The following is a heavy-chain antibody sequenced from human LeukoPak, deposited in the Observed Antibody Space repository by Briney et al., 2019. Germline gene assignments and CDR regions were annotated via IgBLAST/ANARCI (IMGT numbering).Heavy chain of an antibody. J-gene: IGHJ4*02. CDR3: ARSSSSSWYELYFDY. D-gene: IGHD6-13*01. CDR1: GYTFTSYG. V-gene: IGHV1-18*01. CDR2: ISAYNGNT. Sequence: GASVKVSCKASGYTFTSYGISWVRQAPGQGLEWMGWISAYNGNTNYAQKLQGRVTMTTDTSTSTAYMELRSLRPDDTAVYYCARSSSSSWYELYFDYWGQGTLVTVSS.